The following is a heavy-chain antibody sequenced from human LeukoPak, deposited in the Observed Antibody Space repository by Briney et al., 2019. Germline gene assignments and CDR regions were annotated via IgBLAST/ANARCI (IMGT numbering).Heavy chain of an antibody. CDR1: GYSFTSYW. D-gene: IGHD3-22*01. J-gene: IGHJ4*02. CDR3: ARRLLYYYDSSGYFDH. V-gene: IGHV5-51*01. CDR2: IYPGDSDT. Sequence: GESLKISCKGSGYSFTSYWIGWVRQMPGKGLEWMGIIYPGDSDTRYSPSFQGPVTISADKSISTAYLQWSSLKASDTAMYYCARRLLYYYDSSGYFDHWGQGTLVTVSS.